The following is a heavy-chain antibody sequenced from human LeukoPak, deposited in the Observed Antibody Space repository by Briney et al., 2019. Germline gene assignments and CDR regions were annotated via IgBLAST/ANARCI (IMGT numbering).Heavy chain of an antibody. Sequence: SVKVSCKASGGTFSSYAISWVRQAPGQGLEWMGGIIPIFGTANYAQKFRGRVTITADKSTRTAYMELSSLRAEDTAVYYCARDLGQYYDTSDNWFDPWGQGTLVTVSS. CDR2: IIPIFGTA. CDR1: GGTFSSYA. D-gene: IGHD3-22*01. CDR3: ARDLGQYYDTSDNWFDP. J-gene: IGHJ5*02. V-gene: IGHV1-69*06.